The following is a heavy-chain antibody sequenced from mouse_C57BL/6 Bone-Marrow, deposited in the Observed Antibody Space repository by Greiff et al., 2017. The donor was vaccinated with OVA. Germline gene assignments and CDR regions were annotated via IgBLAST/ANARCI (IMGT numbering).Heavy chain of an antibody. J-gene: IGHJ3*01. CDR1: GFTIKDDY. V-gene: IGHV14-4*01. CDR2: IDPENGDT. CDR3: VTYYYGSRSFAY. D-gene: IGHD1-1*01. Sequence: EVQLQQSGAELVRPGDSVKLSCTASGFTIKDDYMHWVKQRPEQGLEWIGWIDPENGDTEYASTFQGKATITADTSSNTAYLQLSSLTSEDTAVCNCVTYYYGSRSFAYWGQGTLVTGSA.